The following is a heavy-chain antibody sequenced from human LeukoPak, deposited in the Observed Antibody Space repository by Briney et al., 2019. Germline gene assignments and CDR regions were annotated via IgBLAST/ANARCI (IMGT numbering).Heavy chain of an antibody. CDR1: GFTFSSYD. Sequence: GGSLRLSCAASGFTFSSYDIHWVRQATGKGLEWVSGIGTAGEIYYPGSVKGRFTISRENAKNSLYIQMNSLRAGDTAVYYCASAAYSSTWYSRYFDLWGRGTLVTVSS. CDR2: IGTAGEI. CDR3: ASAAYSSTWYSRYFDL. J-gene: IGHJ2*01. V-gene: IGHV3-13*01. D-gene: IGHD6-13*01.